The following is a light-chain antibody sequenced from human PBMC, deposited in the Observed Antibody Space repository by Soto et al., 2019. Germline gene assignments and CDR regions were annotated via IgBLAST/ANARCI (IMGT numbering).Light chain of an antibody. Sequence: QSALTQPPSASGSPGQSVTISCSGTSSDVGGYNHVSWYQQHPRKAPRLMIYEVNRRPSGVPDRFSGSKSGNTASLTVSGLQAEDEADYYCSSYAGNKIIFGGGTKLTVL. CDR3: SSYAGNKII. CDR2: EVN. J-gene: IGLJ2*01. CDR1: SSDVGGYNH. V-gene: IGLV2-8*01.